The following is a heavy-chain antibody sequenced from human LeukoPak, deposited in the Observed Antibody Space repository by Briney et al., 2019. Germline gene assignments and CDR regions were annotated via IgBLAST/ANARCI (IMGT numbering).Heavy chain of an antibody. CDR1: GFTFSDYQ. J-gene: IGHJ4*02. CDR3: ARDGGTDCSSTSCHDPFDY. V-gene: IGHV3-33*08. CDR2: IWYDGSNK. D-gene: IGHD2-2*01. Sequence: GGSLRLSCAASGFTFSDYQMSWIRQAPGKGLEWVVVIWYDGSNKYYADSVKGRFTISRDNSKNTLYLQMNSLRAEDTAVYYCARDGGTDCSSTSCHDPFDYWGQGTLVTVSS.